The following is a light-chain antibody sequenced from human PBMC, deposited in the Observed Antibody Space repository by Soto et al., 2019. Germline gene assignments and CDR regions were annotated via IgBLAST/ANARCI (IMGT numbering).Light chain of an antibody. J-gene: IGLJ1*01. CDR3: SSFTGSSYV. V-gene: IGLV2-14*03. Sequence: YVLTQPASVSGSPGQSITISCTGTSSDVGNNNYVSWYQHNPGRAPKVMICDVTNRPSGVSNRFSGSKSGNTASLTISGLQAEDEADYYCSSFTGSSYVFGTGTKVTVL. CDR1: SSDVGNNNY. CDR2: DVT.